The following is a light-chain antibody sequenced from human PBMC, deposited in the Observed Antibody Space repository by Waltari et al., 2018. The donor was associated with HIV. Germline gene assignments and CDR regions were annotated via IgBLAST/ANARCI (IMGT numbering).Light chain of an antibody. CDR1: SSNIGSNT. CDR3: AAWDDSLNGHVV. CDR2: SNN. J-gene: IGLJ2*01. V-gene: IGLV1-44*01. Sequence: QSVLTQPPSASGTPGQRVTISCSGSSSNIGSNTVNWYQQRPGTAPKLLIYSNNQRPSGVPERFSGSKSGTSASLAISGLQSEDEADYYCAAWDDSLNGHVVFGGGTKLTVL.